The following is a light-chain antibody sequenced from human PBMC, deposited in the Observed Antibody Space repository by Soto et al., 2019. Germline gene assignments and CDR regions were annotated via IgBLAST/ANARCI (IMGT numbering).Light chain of an antibody. J-gene: IGLJ1*01. CDR1: SSDVGGYNF. V-gene: IGLV2-14*01. Sequence: QSVLTQPASVSGSPGQSITISCTGASSDVGGYNFVSWYQNHPGTPPKLIIYEVTHRPSGVSHRFSGSKSANTASLTISGLQVEDEADYFCGSYSSTTTREVFGTGTKLTVL. CDR3: GSYSSTTTREV. CDR2: EVT.